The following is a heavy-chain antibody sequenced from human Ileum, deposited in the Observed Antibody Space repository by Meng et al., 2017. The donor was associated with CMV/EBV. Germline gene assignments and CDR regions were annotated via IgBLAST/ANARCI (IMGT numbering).Heavy chain of an antibody. V-gene: IGHV3-7*01. CDR2: INEGGNGM. CDR3: ARDAMCTGIKGCYFDY. D-gene: IGHD1-1*01. CDR1: GFTFSTYW. Sequence: GGSLRLSCAASGFTFSTYWMGWVRQAPGKGPEWVANINEGGNGMIYVDSVRGRFAISRDNAKNSLYLQMNSLRAEDTAVYYCARDAMCTGIKGCYFDYWGQGTLVTVSS. J-gene: IGHJ4*02.